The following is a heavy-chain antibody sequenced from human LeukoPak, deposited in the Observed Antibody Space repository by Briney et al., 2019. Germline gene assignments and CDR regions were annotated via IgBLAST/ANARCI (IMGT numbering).Heavy chain of an antibody. CDR3: AKGGSYRVQPYFDY. CDR2: IRGSGDNT. Sequence: GGSLRLSCAASGFTFSSYAMSWVRQAPGKGLDWVSDIRGSGDNTYYADSVKGRFTISRDNSKNTLYLQMSSLRAEDTAVHFCAKGGSYRVQPYFDYWGQGALVTVSS. CDR1: GFTFSSYA. V-gene: IGHV3-23*01. J-gene: IGHJ4*02. D-gene: IGHD1-1*01.